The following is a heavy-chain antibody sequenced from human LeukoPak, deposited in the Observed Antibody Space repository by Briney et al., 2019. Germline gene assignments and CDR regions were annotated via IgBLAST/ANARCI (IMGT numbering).Heavy chain of an antibody. D-gene: IGHD3-16*01. CDR3: ANSPPGDYGVGN. CDR1: GGSITSHY. Sequence: SETLSLTCSVSGGSITSHYWSWIRQPLGNGLEWLGYIYYTGETRSIPSLRSRLTMSIDTSKNKVSLTLSFVTAADTAVYYCANSPPGDYGVGNWGQGILVTVSS. J-gene: IGHJ4*02. CDR2: IYYTGET. V-gene: IGHV4-59*08.